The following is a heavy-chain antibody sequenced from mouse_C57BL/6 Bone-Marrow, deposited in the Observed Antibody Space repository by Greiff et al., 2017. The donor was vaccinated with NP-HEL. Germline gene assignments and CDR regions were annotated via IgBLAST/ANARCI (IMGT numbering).Heavy chain of an antibody. V-gene: IGHV1-50*01. Sequence: QVQLQQPGAELVKPGASVKLSCKASGYTFTSYWMQWVKQRPGQGLEWIGEIDPSDSYTNYNQKFKGKATLTVDTSSSTAYMQLSSLTSEDSAVYYCARRYEDAKDYWGQGTSVTVSS. D-gene: IGHD2-12*01. CDR3: ARRYEDAKDY. CDR1: GYTFTSYW. J-gene: IGHJ4*01. CDR2: IDPSDSYT.